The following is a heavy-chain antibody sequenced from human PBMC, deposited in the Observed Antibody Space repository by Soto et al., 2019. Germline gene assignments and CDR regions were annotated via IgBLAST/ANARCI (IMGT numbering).Heavy chain of an antibody. CDR3: ARTAAVPNSLRSIYVLDY. CDR2: VYYSGTT. V-gene: IGHV4-61*01. Sequence: SETLSLTCSVSGGSVSDNTYYWSWIRQPPGKRLEWIGYVYYSGTTNYNPSLKSRVTISVDPSKNHFSLRLISVTTAETALYYCARTAAVPNSLRSIYVLDYWGQGTLVTVSS. D-gene: IGHD3-16*02. J-gene: IGHJ4*02. CDR1: GGSVSDNTYY.